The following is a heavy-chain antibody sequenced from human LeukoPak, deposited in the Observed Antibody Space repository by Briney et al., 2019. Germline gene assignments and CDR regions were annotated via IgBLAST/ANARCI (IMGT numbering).Heavy chain of an antibody. CDR2: INTNSGGT. V-gene: IGHV1-2*06. Sequence: ASVKVSCTASGGTFSSYAISWVRQAPGQGLEWMGRINTNSGGTNYAQKFQGRVTMTRDTPITTAYMELSRLRSDDTAVYYCARDSGITGTTGAIDYWGQGTLVTVSS. D-gene: IGHD1-20*01. CDR3: ARDSGITGTTGAIDY. J-gene: IGHJ4*02. CDR1: GGTFSSYA.